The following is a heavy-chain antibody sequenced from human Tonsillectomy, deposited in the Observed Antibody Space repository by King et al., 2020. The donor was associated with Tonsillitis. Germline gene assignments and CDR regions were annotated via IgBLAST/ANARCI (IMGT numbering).Heavy chain of an antibody. CDR3: ARQAIVDSPAGAFDI. J-gene: IGHJ3*02. V-gene: IGHV4-59*08. CDR2: IYYSGST. CDR1: GGSISSYY. Sequence: QLQESGPGLVKPSETLSLTCTVSGGSISSYYWSWIRQPPGKGLEWIGYIYYSGSTNYNPSLKSRVTISVDTSKNQFSLKLSSVTAADTAVYYCARQAIVDSPAGAFDIWGQGTMVTVSS. D-gene: IGHD1-26*01.